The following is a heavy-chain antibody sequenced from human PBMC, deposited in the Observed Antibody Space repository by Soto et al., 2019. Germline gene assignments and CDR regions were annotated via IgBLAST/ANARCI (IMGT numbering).Heavy chain of an antibody. CDR3: ARFRVAITMVRGATYYYGMDV. CDR2: INHSGST. D-gene: IGHD3-10*01. V-gene: IGHV4-34*01. Sequence: SETLSLTCAVYGGSFSGYYWSWIRQPPGKGLEWIGEINHSGSTNYNPSLKSRVTISVDTSKNQFSLKLSSVTAADTAVYYCARFRVAITMVRGATYYYGMDVWGQGTTVTVSS. J-gene: IGHJ6*02. CDR1: GGSFSGYY.